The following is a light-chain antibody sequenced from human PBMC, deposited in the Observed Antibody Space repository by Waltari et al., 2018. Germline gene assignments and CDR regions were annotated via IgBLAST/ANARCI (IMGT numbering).Light chain of an antibody. J-gene: IGLJ2*01. Sequence: QSALTQPASVSGSPGQSITISCTGTSSDVGRYNYVTWYQHHPGKAPKLFIYSVSSRPSGFSSRFSGSKSGNTASLTISGLQAEDEADYYCSSYAGTSTRVVFGGGTKLTVL. V-gene: IGLV2-14*01. CDR1: SSDVGRYNY. CDR3: SSYAGTSTRVV. CDR2: SVS.